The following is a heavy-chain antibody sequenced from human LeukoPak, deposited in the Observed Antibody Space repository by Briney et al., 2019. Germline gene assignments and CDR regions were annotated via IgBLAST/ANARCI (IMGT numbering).Heavy chain of an antibody. J-gene: IGHJ5*02. CDR3: ARGPNYDILTGYFGFDP. V-gene: IGHV4-34*01. CDR2: INHGGST. Sequence: PSETLSLTCAVYGGSFSGYYWSWIRQPPGKGLEWIGEINHGGSTNYNPSLKSRVTISVDTSKNQFSLKLSSVTAADTAVYYCARGPNYDILTGYFGFDPWGQGTLVTVSS. CDR1: GGSFSGYY. D-gene: IGHD3-9*01.